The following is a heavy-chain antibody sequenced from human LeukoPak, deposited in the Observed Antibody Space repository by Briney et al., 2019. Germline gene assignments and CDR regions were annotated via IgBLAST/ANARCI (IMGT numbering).Heavy chain of an antibody. CDR2: IKPSGGNT. Sequence: GASVKVSCKASGYTCTDYYVHWVRQAPGQGLEWMGIIKPSGGNTKYAEKFQARVTMTRDTSTSTVYMDLGSLRSEDTAVYYCASAQRYVDSDYWGQGTLVTVSS. CDR3: ASAQRYVDSDY. D-gene: IGHD4-17*01. V-gene: IGHV1-46*01. CDR1: GYTCTDYY. J-gene: IGHJ4*02.